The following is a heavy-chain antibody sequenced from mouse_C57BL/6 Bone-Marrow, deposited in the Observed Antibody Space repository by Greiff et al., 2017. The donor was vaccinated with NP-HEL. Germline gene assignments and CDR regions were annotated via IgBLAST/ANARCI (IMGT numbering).Heavy chain of an antibody. V-gene: IGHV14-4*01. CDR2: IDPENGDT. D-gene: IGHD1-1*01. Sequence: EVHLVESGAELVRPGASVKLSCTASGFNIKDDYMHWVKQRPEQGLEWIGWIDPENGDTEYASKFQGKATITADTSSNTAYLQLSSLTSEDTAVYYCTVYYYGSSLYYFDYWGQGTTLTVSS. CDR3: TVYYYGSSLYYFDY. J-gene: IGHJ2*01. CDR1: GFNIKDDY.